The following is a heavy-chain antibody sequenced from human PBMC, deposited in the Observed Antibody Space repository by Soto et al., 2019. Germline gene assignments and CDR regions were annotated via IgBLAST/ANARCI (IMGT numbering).Heavy chain of an antibody. Sequence: QVQLQQWGAGLLKPSETLSLTCAVYGGSFSDYYWSWIRQPPGKGLEWIGEINHSGSTNYNPSLKSRVTMSVDTSENQLSLKLSSVTAADTAVYYCARGSRPTVVTPVTRYSTRGWFDPWGQGTLVTVSS. J-gene: IGHJ5*02. V-gene: IGHV4-34*01. CDR1: GGSFSDYY. CDR3: ARGSRPTVVTPVTRYSTRGWFDP. D-gene: IGHD4-17*01. CDR2: INHSGST.